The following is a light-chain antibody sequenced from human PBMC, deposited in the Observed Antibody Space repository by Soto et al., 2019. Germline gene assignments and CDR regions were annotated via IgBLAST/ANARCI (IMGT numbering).Light chain of an antibody. CDR2: EVS. Sequence: QSALSQPPSASGSPGQSVTISCTGTSSDVGGYNYVSWYQQHPVKAPKLMIYEVSKRPSGVPDRFSGSKSGNTASLTVSGLQAEDDSDYYCSSYAGSNNVVFGGGTQLTVL. J-gene: IGLJ2*01. V-gene: IGLV2-8*01. CDR3: SSYAGSNNVV. CDR1: SSDVGGYNY.